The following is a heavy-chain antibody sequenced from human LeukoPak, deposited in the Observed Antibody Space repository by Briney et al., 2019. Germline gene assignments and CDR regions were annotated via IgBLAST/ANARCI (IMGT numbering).Heavy chain of an antibody. Sequence: GGSLRLSCAASGFSFSDYYMSWIRQAPGEGLEWISYIGSGGSPTYYADSVKGRFTISRDNARRSVYLQINSLRAGDTAVYYCARVSGYSCDYWGQGTLVTVSS. J-gene: IGHJ4*02. CDR2: IGSGGSPT. CDR3: ARVSGYSCDY. V-gene: IGHV3-11*01. CDR1: GFSFSDYY. D-gene: IGHD1-26*01.